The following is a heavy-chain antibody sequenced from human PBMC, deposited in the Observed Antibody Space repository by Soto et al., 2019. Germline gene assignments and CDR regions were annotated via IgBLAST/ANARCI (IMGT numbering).Heavy chain of an antibody. V-gene: IGHV3-33*01. CDR2: IWYDGSNK. CDR3: ARGLNFGGPYYYYGMDV. Sequence: LRLSCAASGFTFSSYGMHWVRQAPGKGLEWVAVIWYDGSNKYYADSVKGRFTISRDNSKNTLYLQMNSLRAEDTAVYYCARGLNFGGPYYYYGMDVWGQGTTVTVSS. D-gene: IGHD3-16*01. J-gene: IGHJ6*02. CDR1: GFTFSSYG.